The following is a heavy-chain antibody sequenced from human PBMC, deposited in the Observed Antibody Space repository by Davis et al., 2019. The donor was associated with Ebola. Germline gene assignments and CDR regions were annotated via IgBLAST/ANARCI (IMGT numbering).Heavy chain of an antibody. CDR3: ARDRDYYDSSIPDAFDI. V-gene: IGHV3-11*04. J-gene: IGHJ3*02. CDR1: GFTFSDYY. CDR2: ISSSGSTI. D-gene: IGHD3-22*01. Sequence: PGGSLRLSCAASGFTFSDYYMSWIRQAPGKGLEWVSYISSSGSTIYYADSVKGRFTISRDNAKNSLYLQMNSLRAEDTAVYYCARDRDYYDSSIPDAFDIWGQGTMVTVSS.